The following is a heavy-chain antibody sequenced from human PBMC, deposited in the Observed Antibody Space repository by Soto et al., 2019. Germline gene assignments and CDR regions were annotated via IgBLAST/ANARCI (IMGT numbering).Heavy chain of an antibody. V-gene: IGHV4-4*02. J-gene: IGHJ4*02. Sequence: QVQLQESGPGLVKPSGTRSLTCAVSGGSISSSNWWSWVRQPPGKGLEWIGEIYHSGSTNYNPSLKSRGTLSVDKSKNQFSLKLSSVTAADTAVYYCAKEGYYYDSSGYYHFDYWGQGTLVTVSS. CDR2: IYHSGST. CDR1: GGSISSSNW. D-gene: IGHD3-22*01. CDR3: AKEGYYYDSSGYYHFDY.